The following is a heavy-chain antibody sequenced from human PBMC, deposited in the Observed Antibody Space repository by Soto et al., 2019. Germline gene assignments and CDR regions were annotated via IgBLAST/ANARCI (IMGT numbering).Heavy chain of an antibody. CDR3: ARILGGGIAVAGTYYFDY. D-gene: IGHD6-19*01. J-gene: IGHJ4*02. CDR2: IDWNDDK. CDR1: GLSLSTRGMC. V-gene: IGHV2-70*11. Sequence: SGPTLVNPTQTLTLTCTFSGLSLSTRGMCVSWIRQPPGKALAWLARIDWNDDKYYSTSLKTRVTISEDTAKNQVVITMTNMDTVDTGTYYCARILGGGIAVAGTYYFDYWGQGTLVTVSS.